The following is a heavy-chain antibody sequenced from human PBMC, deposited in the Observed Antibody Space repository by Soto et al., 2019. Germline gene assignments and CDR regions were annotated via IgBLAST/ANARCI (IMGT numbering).Heavy chain of an antibody. J-gene: IGHJ2*01. CDR3: ARINWKYPLWYLDL. D-gene: IGHD1-7*01. CDR2: ISYSGSP. Sequence: PSETLSLTCTVSGGSVSTDSSYWSWIRQPPGKGLEWIAYISYSGSPNYSPSLKSRVAILVDTSKNQFSLNLRSVTAADTAVYYCARINWKYPLWYLDLWGRGTLVTVSS. V-gene: IGHV4-61*01. CDR1: GGSVSTDSSY.